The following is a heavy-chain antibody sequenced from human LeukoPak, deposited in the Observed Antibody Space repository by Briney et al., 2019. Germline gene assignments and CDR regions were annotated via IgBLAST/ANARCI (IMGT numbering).Heavy chain of an antibody. Sequence: GGSLRLSCAASGFTFSSYSMNWVRQAPGKGLEWVSSISSSSSYIYYADSVKGRFTISRDNAKNSLYLQMNSLRAEDTAVYYCARDADGDYVPPWYYGMDVWGQGTTVTVSS. CDR2: ISSSSSYI. V-gene: IGHV3-21*01. CDR3: ARDADGDYVPPWYYGMDV. CDR1: GFTFSSYS. J-gene: IGHJ6*02. D-gene: IGHD4-17*01.